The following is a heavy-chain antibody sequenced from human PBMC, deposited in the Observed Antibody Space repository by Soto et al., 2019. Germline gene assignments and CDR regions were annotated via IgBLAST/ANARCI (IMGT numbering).Heavy chain of an antibody. J-gene: IGHJ6*02. Sequence: GGSLRLSCAASGFTFSSYSMNWVRQAPGKGLEWVSSISSSSSYIYYADSVKGRFTISRDNAKNSLYLQMNSLRAEDTAVYYCARDPGVQYSSSWYFYYGMDVWGQGTTVTVSS. D-gene: IGHD6-13*01. CDR2: ISSSSSYI. CDR3: ARDPGVQYSSSWYFYYGMDV. CDR1: GFTFSSYS. V-gene: IGHV3-21*01.